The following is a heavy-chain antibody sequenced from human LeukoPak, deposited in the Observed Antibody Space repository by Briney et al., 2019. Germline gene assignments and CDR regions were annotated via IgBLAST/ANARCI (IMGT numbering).Heavy chain of an antibody. V-gene: IGHV3-66*01. D-gene: IGHD4-17*01. CDR1: GFTVSNNY. J-gene: IGHJ4*02. CDR3: ARINFGDDY. Sequence: GGSLRLSCAASGFTVSNNYINWVRQAPGKGLEWVSLIYGSGSADYADSVKGRFTISRDNSMNTVYLQMNSLRAEDTAVYYCARINFGDDYGGQGTLVTVSS. CDR2: IYGSGSA.